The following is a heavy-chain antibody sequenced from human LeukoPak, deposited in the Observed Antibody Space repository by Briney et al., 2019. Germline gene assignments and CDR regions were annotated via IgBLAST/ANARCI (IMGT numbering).Heavy chain of an antibody. V-gene: IGHV3-74*01. CDR3: ARVQLLADDIFNV. CDR2: ISSDGYTT. D-gene: IGHD1-26*01. Sequence: GGSLRLSCAAAGFPFSDYWMHWVRQAPGKGLVWVSRISSDGYTTSYADSVKGRFTISRDNAKNTLDLQMNSLRAEDTAMYYCARVQLLADDIFNVWGLGTMVTVSS. CDR1: GFPFSDYW. J-gene: IGHJ3*01.